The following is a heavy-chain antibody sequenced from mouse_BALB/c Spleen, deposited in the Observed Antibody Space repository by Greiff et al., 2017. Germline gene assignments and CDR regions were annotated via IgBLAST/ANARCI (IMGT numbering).Heavy chain of an antibody. D-gene: IGHD2-1*01. CDR1: GYTFTSYW. V-gene: IGHV1S132*01. Sequence: VQLQQSGAELVKPGASVKLSCKTSGYTFTSYWIQWVKQRPGQGLGWIGEIFPGTGTTYYNEKFKGKATLTIDTSSSTAYMQLSSLTSEDSAVYFCARGDGNYWLAYWGQGTLVTVSA. J-gene: IGHJ3*01. CDR2: IFPGTGTT. CDR3: ARGDGNYWLAY.